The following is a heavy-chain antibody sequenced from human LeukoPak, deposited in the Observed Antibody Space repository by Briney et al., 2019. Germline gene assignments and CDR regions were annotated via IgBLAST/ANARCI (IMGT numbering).Heavy chain of an antibody. CDR3: ATTWGSSGSFDY. D-gene: IGHD6-19*01. Sequence: GGSLRLSCTASGFTFSSYWMHWVRQAPGKGLVWVSRINSDGGSTYYADSVKGRFTISRDNSKNTLYLQMNSLRAEDTAVYYCATTWGSSGSFDYWGQGTLVTVSS. CDR2: INSDGGST. J-gene: IGHJ4*02. V-gene: IGHV3-74*01. CDR1: GFTFSSYW.